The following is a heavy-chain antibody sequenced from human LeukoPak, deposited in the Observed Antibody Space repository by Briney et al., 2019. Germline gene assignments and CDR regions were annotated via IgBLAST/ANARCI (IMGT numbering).Heavy chain of an antibody. Sequence: GSLRLSCAASGFTFSNYAMHWVRQAPGKGLEGMAIISYDGSNKDCADSVKGRFTISRDNSKNTLYLQVNGLRTEDTAVYYCARRMGATPVGNAFDIWGQGTMVTVSS. V-gene: IGHV3-30-3*01. J-gene: IGHJ3*02. D-gene: IGHD1-26*01. CDR1: GFTFSNYA. CDR2: ISYDGSNK. CDR3: ARRMGATPVGNAFDI.